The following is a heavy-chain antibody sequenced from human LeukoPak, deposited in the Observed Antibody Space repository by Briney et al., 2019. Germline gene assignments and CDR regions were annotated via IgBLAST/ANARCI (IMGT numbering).Heavy chain of an antibody. CDR3: ARHSRISPVYYFDS. CDR2: IYPGDSDT. J-gene: IGHJ4*02. V-gene: IGHV5-51*01. D-gene: IGHD2-2*01. CDR1: GYSFTNYW. Sequence: GESLKISCKGSGYSFTNYWIGWVRQMPGKGLEWMSIIYPGDSDTRYSPSFKGQVTISADKSISTAYLQWNSLKASDTTMYYCARHSRISPVYYFDSWGQGTLVSVSS.